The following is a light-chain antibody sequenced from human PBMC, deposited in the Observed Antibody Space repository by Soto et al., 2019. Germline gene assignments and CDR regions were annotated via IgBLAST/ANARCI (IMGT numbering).Light chain of an antibody. Sequence: DIPMTQSPSTLSASVGDRVTITCRASQRVITWLAWYQQRPGKAPKLLIYETSSLVSGVPSRFSGSGYGTDFTLTISSLQPDDFATYYCQQYNSYFTFGQGTKVEIK. CDR3: QQYNSYFT. CDR2: ETS. CDR1: QRVITW. V-gene: IGKV1-5*03. J-gene: IGKJ2*01.